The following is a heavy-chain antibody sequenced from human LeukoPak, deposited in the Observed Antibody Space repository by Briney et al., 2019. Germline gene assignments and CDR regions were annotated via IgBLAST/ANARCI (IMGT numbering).Heavy chain of an antibody. J-gene: IGHJ1*01. CDR1: GFTFASYA. CDR2: ISGSGGST. CDR3: AHHRGSLDSDTEYFQH. D-gene: IGHD3-22*01. Sequence: GGSLRLSCAASGFTFASYAMSWVRQAPGKGLEWVSAISGSGGSTYYADSVKGRFTISRDNSKSTLYHQMNSLSAEDMAVYYCAHHRGSLDSDTEYFQHWGQDTLVTVSS. V-gene: IGHV3-23*01.